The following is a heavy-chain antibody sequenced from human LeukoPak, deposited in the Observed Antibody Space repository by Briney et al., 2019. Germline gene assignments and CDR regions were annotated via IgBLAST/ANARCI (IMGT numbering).Heavy chain of an antibody. V-gene: IGHV3-23*01. Sequence: GGSLRLSCAASGFTFSSYAMSWVRQAPGKGLEWVSAISGSGGSTYYADSVKGRFTISRDNSKDTLYLQMNSLRAEDTAVYYCAKNSVYYYYGMDVWGQGTTVTVSS. CDR2: ISGSGGST. D-gene: IGHD1-26*01. CDR1: GFTFSSYA. CDR3: AKNSVYYYYGMDV. J-gene: IGHJ6*02.